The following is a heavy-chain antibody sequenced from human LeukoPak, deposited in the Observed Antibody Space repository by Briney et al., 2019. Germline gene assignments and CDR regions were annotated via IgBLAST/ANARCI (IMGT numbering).Heavy chain of an antibody. V-gene: IGHV3-9*01. J-gene: IGHJ5*01. CDR3: AEDAYSTSWQYNWFDS. Sequence: GGSLRLSCAASGFTFDDYAMHWVRQAPGKGLEWVSGISWNSGSIGYADSVKGRFTISRDNAKNSLYLQMNSLRAEDTALYYCAEDAYSTSWQYNWFDSWGQGTLVTVSS. CDR2: ISWNSGSI. CDR1: GFTFDDYA. D-gene: IGHD6-13*01.